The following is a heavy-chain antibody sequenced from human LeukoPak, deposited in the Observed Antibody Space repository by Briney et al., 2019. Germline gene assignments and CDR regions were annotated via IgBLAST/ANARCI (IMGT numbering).Heavy chain of an antibody. J-gene: IGHJ4*02. CDR3: ARPRRIAAAGVGPYYFDY. D-gene: IGHD6-13*01. Sequence: SVKVSCKASGGTFSSYAISWVRQAPGQGLEWRGGIIPIFGTANYAQKFQGRVTITADESTSTAYMELSSLRSEDTAVYYCARPRRIAAAGVGPYYFDYWGQGTLVTVSS. CDR1: GGTFSSYA. CDR2: IIPIFGTA. V-gene: IGHV1-69*01.